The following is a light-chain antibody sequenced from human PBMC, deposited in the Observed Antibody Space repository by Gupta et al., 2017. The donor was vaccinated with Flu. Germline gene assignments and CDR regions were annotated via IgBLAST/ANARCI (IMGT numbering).Light chain of an antibody. CDR3: QSYEV. CDR2: EDD. V-gene: IGLV6-57*01. CDR1: SGSIGINY. J-gene: IGLJ2*01. Sequence: NFMLTQPHSVSGSPGKTVTISCTRSSGSIGINYVQWYQQRPRTSPKNVIYEDDQRPSGVPDRFSGSIDRSSNSASRTISGLKTEDEADYYCQSYEVFGGGTKLTVL.